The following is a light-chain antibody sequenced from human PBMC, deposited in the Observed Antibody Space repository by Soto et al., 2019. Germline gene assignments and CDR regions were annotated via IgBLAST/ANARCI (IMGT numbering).Light chain of an antibody. V-gene: IGKV1-5*03. CDR3: QQYHTYWWT. CDR1: QTIINW. CDR2: KAS. J-gene: IGKJ1*01. Sequence: DIQMTQSPSTLSASVGDRVTITCRASQTIINWLAWYQQKPGKAPKLLIYKASTLEGEVPSRFSGSGSETEFTLTINSLQPDASATYYCQQYHTYWWTFGQGTKVEIK.